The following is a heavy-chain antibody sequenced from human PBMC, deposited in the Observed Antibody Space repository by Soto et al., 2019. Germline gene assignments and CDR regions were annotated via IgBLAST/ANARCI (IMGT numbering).Heavy chain of an antibody. CDR2: IYYSGST. CDR3: ARVGCAGGISPFCICCYYCDLISF. V-gene: IGHV4-59*01. D-gene: IGHD1-26*01. J-gene: IGHJ6*02. Sequence: SETLCLTCTVSGGSISSYYWSWIRQPPGKGLEWIGYIYYSGSTNYNPSLKSRVTISVDTSKNQFSLKLSSVTAADTAVYYCARVGCAGGISPFCICCYYCDLISFWARGSSVTGS. CDR1: GGSISSYY.